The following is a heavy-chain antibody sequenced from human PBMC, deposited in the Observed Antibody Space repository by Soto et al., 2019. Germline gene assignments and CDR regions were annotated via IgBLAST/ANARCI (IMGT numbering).Heavy chain of an antibody. J-gene: IGHJ6*02. CDR3: ACIFSGGYGYGFYYYGMDV. V-gene: IGHV4-39*01. D-gene: IGHD5-18*01. CDR2: IYYSGST. Sequence: TETLSLTCTVSGGSISSSSYYWGWIRQPPGKGLEWIGSIYYSGSTYYNPSLKSRVTISVDTSKNQFSLKLSSVTAADTAVYYCACIFSGGYGYGFYYYGMDVWGQGTTVTVSS. CDR1: GGSISSSSYY.